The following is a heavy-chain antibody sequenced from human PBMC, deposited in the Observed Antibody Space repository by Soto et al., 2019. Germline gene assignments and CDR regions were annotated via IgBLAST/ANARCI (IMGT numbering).Heavy chain of an antibody. CDR2: IIPIFGTA. Sequence: QVQLVQSGAEVKKPGSSVKVSCKASGGTFSSYAICWVRQTPGQGLEWMGGIIPIFGTANYAQKFQGRVTITADESTSTAYMELSSLRSEDTAVYYCARPDAAYYYDSSGYYQEFDYWGQGTLVTVSS. J-gene: IGHJ4*02. D-gene: IGHD3-22*01. V-gene: IGHV1-69*01. CDR3: ARPDAAYYYDSSGYYQEFDY. CDR1: GGTFSSYA.